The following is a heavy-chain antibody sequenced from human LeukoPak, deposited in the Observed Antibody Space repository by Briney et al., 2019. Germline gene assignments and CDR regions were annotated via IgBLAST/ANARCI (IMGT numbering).Heavy chain of an antibody. Sequence: ASVKVSCKASVYTFTGYYMHWVRQAPGQGLEWMGWINPNSGGTNYAQKFQGRVTMTRDTSISTAYMELSRLRSDDTAVYYCARDPGYFYCFDYWGQGTLVTVSS. J-gene: IGHJ4*02. CDR3: ARDPGYFYCFDY. V-gene: IGHV1-2*02. CDR2: INPNSGGT. CDR1: VYTFTGYY. D-gene: IGHD3-9*01.